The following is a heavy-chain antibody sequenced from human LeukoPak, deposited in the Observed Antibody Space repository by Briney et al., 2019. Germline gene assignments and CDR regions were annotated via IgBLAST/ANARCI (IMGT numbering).Heavy chain of an antibody. CDR3: ARYCSSTSCYTNWYFDL. J-gene: IGHJ2*01. CDR2: IYTSGST. Sequence: SETLSLTCTVSGGSISSGSYYWSWIRQPAGKGLEWIGRIYTSGSTNYNPSLKSRVTISVDTSKNQFSLKLSSVTAADTAVYYCARYCSSTSCYTNWYFDLWAVAPWSLSPQ. V-gene: IGHV4-61*02. D-gene: IGHD2-2*02. CDR1: GGSISSGSYY.